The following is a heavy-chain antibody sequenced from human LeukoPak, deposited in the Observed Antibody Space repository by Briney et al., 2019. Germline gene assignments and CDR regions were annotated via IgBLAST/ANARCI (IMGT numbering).Heavy chain of an antibody. D-gene: IGHD6-13*01. V-gene: IGHV4-59*11. CDR3: ARASGQQLVRFDY. CDR1: GGSIKSHF. Sequence: SETLSLTCTVSGGSIKSHFWSWVRQPPGKRLEWIGYIFHSGSTNYNPSLKSRVTISVDTSKNQFSLRLTSVTAADTAVYYCARASGQQLVRFDYWGQGTLVTVSS. CDR2: IFHSGST. J-gene: IGHJ4*02.